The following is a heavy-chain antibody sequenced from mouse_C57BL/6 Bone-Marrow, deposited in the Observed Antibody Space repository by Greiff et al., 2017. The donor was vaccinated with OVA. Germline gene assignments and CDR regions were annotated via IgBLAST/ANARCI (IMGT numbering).Heavy chain of an antibody. CDR1: GYTFTSYW. CDR3: ARRGYYGSSYEYFDV. Sequence: QVQLQQPGAELVKPGASVKLSCKASGYTFTSYWMHWVKQRPGQGLEWIGMIHPNSGSTNYNEKFKSKATLTVDKSSSTAYMQLSSLTSEDSAVYYCARRGYYGSSYEYFDVWGTGTTVTVS. V-gene: IGHV1-64*01. J-gene: IGHJ1*03. D-gene: IGHD1-1*01. CDR2: IHPNSGST.